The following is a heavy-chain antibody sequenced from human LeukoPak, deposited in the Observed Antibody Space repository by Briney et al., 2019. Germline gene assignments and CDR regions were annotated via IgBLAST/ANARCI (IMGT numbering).Heavy chain of an antibody. CDR3: TTGPFDYYGSASYLANGMDV. CDR1: GVTFSNAW. D-gene: IGHD3-10*01. CDR2: IKSKTDGGTT. J-gene: IGHJ6*02. Sequence: GGSLRLSCAASGVTFSNAWMSWVRQAPGKGLGWVGRIKSKTDGGTTDYTAPVKGRFTIARDDSKNRLYLQMNSLKTEDTAVYYCTTGPFDYYGSASYLANGMDVWGQGTTVTVSS. V-gene: IGHV3-15*01.